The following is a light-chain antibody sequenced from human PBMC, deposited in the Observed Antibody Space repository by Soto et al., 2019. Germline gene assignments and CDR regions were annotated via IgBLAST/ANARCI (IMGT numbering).Light chain of an antibody. CDR2: EGS. CDR1: SSDVGNYNL. CDR3: SSYAGSSTYV. J-gene: IGLJ1*01. Sequence: QSVLTQPASVSGSPGQSITISCTGTSSDVGNYNLVSWYQQHPGKAPKLMIYEGSKRPSGVSNRFSGSKSGNTAPLTISILQAEDEADYYCSSYAGSSTYVFGTGTKVTVL. V-gene: IGLV2-23*01.